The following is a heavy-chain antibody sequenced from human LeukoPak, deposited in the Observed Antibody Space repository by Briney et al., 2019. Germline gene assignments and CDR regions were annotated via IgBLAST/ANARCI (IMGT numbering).Heavy chain of an antibody. CDR2: ISPGGHTK. Sequence: GGYLRLSCAASGFTFSTFAINWVRQAPGKGLEWVAAISPGGHTKFYADPVKGRFTISRDNSKNTLYLQMNSLRVEDTAVYFCAKTDYSTGPYDFWGQGTLVTVSS. V-gene: IGHV3-23*01. D-gene: IGHD4-11*01. J-gene: IGHJ4*02. CDR3: AKTDYSTGPYDF. CDR1: GFTFSTFA.